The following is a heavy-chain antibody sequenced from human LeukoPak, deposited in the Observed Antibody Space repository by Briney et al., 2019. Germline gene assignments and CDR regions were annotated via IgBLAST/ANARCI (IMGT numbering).Heavy chain of an antibody. J-gene: IGHJ4*02. D-gene: IGHD4-11*01. V-gene: IGHV3-33*06. Sequence: PGGSLRLSCAAAGFTFSHYGMHWVRQAPGKGLEWVAVIWSDGTNQYYADSVKGRFTISRDDSGNTFYLQMNTLRPEDTGVYYCAKDAQRGFDYSNSLEYWGQGTPVTVST. CDR2: IWSDGTNQ. CDR1: GFTFSHYG. CDR3: AKDAQRGFDYSNSLEY.